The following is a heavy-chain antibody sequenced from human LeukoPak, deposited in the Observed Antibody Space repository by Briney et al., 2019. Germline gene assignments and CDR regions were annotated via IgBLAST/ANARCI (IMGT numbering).Heavy chain of an antibody. CDR2: IYSGGST. D-gene: IGHD3-10*01. Sequence: PGGSLRLSCAASGFTVSSNYMSWVRQAPGKGLEWVSVIYSGGSTYYADSVKGRFTISRDDSKNTLYLQMNSLRAEDTAFYYCAKGGSGSYYSHFDCWGQGTLVTVSS. J-gene: IGHJ4*02. CDR3: AKGGSGSYYSHFDC. CDR1: GFTVSSNY. V-gene: IGHV3-53*01.